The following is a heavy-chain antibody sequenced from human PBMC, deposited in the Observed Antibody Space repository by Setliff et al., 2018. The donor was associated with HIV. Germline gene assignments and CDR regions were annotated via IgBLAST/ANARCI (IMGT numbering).Heavy chain of an antibody. CDR2: ISSNGGST. V-gene: IGHV3-64D*09. CDR1: GFTFSSYA. J-gene: IGHJ5*02. D-gene: IGHD3-16*01. Sequence: GESLKISCSASGFTFSSYAMHWVRQAPGKGLEYVSAISSNGGSTYYADSVKGRFTISRDNSKNTLYLQMSSLRAEDTAVYYCVKDLHSNVGDWFDPWGQGTLVTVSS. CDR3: VKDLHSNVGDWFDP.